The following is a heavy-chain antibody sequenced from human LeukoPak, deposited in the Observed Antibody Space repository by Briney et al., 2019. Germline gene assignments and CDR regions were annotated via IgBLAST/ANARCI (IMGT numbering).Heavy chain of an antibody. CDR1: GFTFWKAW. CDR3: TTAGPSGSYYEIVNY. Sequence: GGPLSLLCAASGFTFWKAWRVWVPQAPGKGREGVGRVKSKTDGGTTDYAAPVKGRFTISRDDSKNTLYLQMNGLKTDDTAVYYCTTAGPSGSYYEIVNYWGQGTLVTVSS. CDR2: VKSKTDGGTT. D-gene: IGHD1-26*01. J-gene: IGHJ4*02. V-gene: IGHV3-15*01.